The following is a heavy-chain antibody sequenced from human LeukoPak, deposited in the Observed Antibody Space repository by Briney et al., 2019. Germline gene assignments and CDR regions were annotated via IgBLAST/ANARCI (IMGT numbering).Heavy chain of an antibody. J-gene: IGHJ4*02. CDR3: ALYSSTWY. CDR2: INPTGGST. CDR1: GYTFTTYY. D-gene: IGHD6-13*01. Sequence: GASVTDSCMASGYTFTTYYIHWVRQAPGQGLEWMGIINPTGGSTTYAQKFQGRVTMTRDTSTSTVFMEVNSLRSEDTAVYYCALYSSTWYWGQGTLVTVSS. V-gene: IGHV1-46*01.